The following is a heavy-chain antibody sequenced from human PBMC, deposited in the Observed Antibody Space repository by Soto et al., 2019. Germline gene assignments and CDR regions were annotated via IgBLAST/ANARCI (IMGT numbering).Heavy chain of an antibody. Sequence: PGGSLRLSCAASGFTFSSYAMHWVRQAPGKGLEWVAVISYDGSNKYYADSVKGRFTISRDNSKNTLYLQMNSLRAEDTAVYYCARDLRWLQLDYWGQGTLVTVSS. V-gene: IGHV3-30-3*01. CDR1: GFTFSSYA. CDR2: ISYDGSNK. J-gene: IGHJ4*02. D-gene: IGHD5-12*01. CDR3: ARDLRWLQLDY.